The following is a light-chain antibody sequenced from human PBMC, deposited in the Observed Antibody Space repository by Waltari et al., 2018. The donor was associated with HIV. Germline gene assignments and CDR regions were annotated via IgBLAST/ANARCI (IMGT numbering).Light chain of an antibody. V-gene: IGLV2-14*03. CDR1: SSDVGGYNY. CDR2: DVS. Sequence: QSALTQPASVSGSPGQSIPISCTGTSSDVGGYNYVSWYQQPPGKAPKLMIYDVSNRPSGVSNRFSGSKSGNTASLTISGLQAEDEADYYCSSYTSSSTRVFGGGTKLTVL. CDR3: SSYTSSSTRV. J-gene: IGLJ2*01.